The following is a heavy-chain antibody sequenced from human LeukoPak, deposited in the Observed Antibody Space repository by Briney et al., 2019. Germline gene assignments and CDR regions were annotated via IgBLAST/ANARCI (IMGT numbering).Heavy chain of an antibody. CDR2: ISGSGGST. CDR3: AKGARRSSCSSWFDP. CDR1: GFTFSRYS. D-gene: IGHD6-13*01. J-gene: IGHJ5*02. Sequence: GGSLRLSCAASGFTFSRYSMSWVRQAPGKGLEWVSAISGSGGSTYYADSVKGRFTISRDNSKNTLYLEMNSLIADDTAVYYCAKGARRSSCSSWFDPWGQGTLVTVSS. V-gene: IGHV3-23*01.